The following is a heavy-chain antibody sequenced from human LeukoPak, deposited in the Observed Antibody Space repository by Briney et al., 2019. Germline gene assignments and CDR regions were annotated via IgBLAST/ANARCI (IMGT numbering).Heavy chain of an antibody. CDR1: GFTVSSNY. CDR3: AREGRYDILTGYYPLNN. Sequence: GGSLRLSCAASGFTVSSNYMSWVRQAPGKGLEWVSGIYSGGSTYYADSVKGRFTISRVNPRNTLYLKMHSLRPEDPAVYYCAREGRYDILTGYYPLNNWGQGARVTVSS. J-gene: IGHJ4*02. D-gene: IGHD3-9*01. CDR2: IYSGGST. V-gene: IGHV3-66*02.